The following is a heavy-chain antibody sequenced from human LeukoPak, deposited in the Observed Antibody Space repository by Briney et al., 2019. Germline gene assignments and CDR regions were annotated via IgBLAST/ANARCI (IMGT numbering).Heavy chain of an antibody. CDR1: GYTFINYG. CDR3: ARGGGHIVANWFDP. CDR2: ITPYNGNT. V-gene: IGHV1-18*01. Sequence: ASVKVSCKASGYTFINYGINWVRQAPGQGLEWVGWITPYNGNTNYAQKLQGRVTMTTDTSTSTAYMELRSLRSDDTAVYYCARGGGHIVANWFDPWGQGTLVTVSS. D-gene: IGHD2-21*01. J-gene: IGHJ5*02.